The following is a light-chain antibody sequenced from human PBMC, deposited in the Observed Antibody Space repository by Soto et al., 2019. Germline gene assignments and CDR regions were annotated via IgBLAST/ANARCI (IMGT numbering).Light chain of an antibody. J-gene: IGKJ1*01. CDR2: KGS. Sequence: DIQMTQSPFTLPASVGDRVIITCRASQSISMSLAWHQQKPGKAPKPLLYKGSSLESGAPSRFSGSGSGTEFTLTISSLEPDDFATYYCQQYGYFPWTFGQGTKV. CDR3: QQYGYFPWT. V-gene: IGKV1-5*03. CDR1: QSISMS.